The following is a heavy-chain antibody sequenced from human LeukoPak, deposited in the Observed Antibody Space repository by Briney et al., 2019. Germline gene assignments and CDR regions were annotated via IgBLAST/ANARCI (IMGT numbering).Heavy chain of an antibody. Sequence: SETLSLTCEVYGGSFSGFYWSWIRQSPGKGLEWIGEIYYTGTTNYNPSLKSRVTISIDRSKKQMSLKLSSVTAADTAVYYCARRGGRSVIGYWGQGTLVTVSS. D-gene: IGHD3-3*02. CDR3: ARRGGRSVIGY. V-gene: IGHV4-34*01. CDR1: GGSFSGFY. J-gene: IGHJ4*02. CDR2: IYYTGTT.